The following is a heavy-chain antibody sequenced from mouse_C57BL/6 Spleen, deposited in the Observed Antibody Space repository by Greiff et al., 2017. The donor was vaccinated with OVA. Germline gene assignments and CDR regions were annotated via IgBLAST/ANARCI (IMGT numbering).Heavy chain of an antibody. CDR2: INPNNGGT. CDR3: AREGYYGSQAWVAY. Sequence: EVMLVESGPELVKPGASVKIPCKASGYTFTDYNMDWVKQSHGKSLEWIGDINPNNGGTIYNQKFKGKATLTVDKSSSTAYMEIRSLTSEDTAVYYCAREGYYGSQAWVAYWGQGTLVTVSA. J-gene: IGHJ3*01. V-gene: IGHV1-18*01. D-gene: IGHD1-1*01. CDR1: GYTFTDYN.